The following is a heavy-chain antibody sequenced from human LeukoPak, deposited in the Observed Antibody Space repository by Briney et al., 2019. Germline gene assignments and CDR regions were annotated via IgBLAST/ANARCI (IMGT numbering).Heavy chain of an antibody. J-gene: IGHJ6*02. CDR2: IDPSDSYT. D-gene: IGHD6-13*01. V-gene: IGHV5-10-1*01. Sequence: GESLKISCKGSGYSFTSYWISWVRQKPGKGLEWMGRIDPSDSYTNYSPSFQGHVTISADKSISTAYLQWSSLKASDTAMYYCARGGIAAAPIYYYYYGMDVWGQGTTVTVSS. CDR1: GYSFTSYW. CDR3: ARGGIAAAPIYYYYYGMDV.